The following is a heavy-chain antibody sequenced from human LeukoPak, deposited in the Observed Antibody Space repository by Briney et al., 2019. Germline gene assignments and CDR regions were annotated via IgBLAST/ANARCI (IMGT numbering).Heavy chain of an antibody. D-gene: IGHD6-6*01. J-gene: IGHJ3*02. CDR2: IYYSGST. CDR1: GGSISSSSYY. Sequence: KPSETLSLTCTVSGGSISSSSYYWGWIRQPPGKGLEWIGSIYYSGSTYYNPSLKSRVTISVDTSKNQFSLKLSSVTAADTAVYYCARGKAARLKRVAFDIWGQGTMVTVSS. V-gene: IGHV4-39*07. CDR3: ARGKAARLKRVAFDI.